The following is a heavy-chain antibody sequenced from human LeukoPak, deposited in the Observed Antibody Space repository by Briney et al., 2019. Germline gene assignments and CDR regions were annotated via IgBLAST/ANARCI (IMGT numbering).Heavy chain of an antibody. J-gene: IGHJ3*02. D-gene: IGHD3-22*01. CDR1: GGSVSSGSYY. CDR3: ARAQYYYDTSGYYNDAFDI. CDR2: IYYSGST. Sequence: SETLSLTCTVSGGSVSSGSYYWSWIRQPPGKGLEWIGYIYYSGSTNYNPSLKSLVTISLDTSQNQFSLKLSSVTAADTAVYYCARAQYYYDTSGYYNDAFDIWGQGTMVTVSS. V-gene: IGHV4-61*01.